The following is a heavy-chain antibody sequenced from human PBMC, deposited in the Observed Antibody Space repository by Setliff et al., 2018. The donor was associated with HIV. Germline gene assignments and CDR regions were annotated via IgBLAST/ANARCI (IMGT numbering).Heavy chain of an antibody. D-gene: IGHD1-26*01. J-gene: IGHJ3*02. CDR3: ARDSEWGSYIFWTFDI. V-gene: IGHV1-18*01. Sequence: KVSCTASGYTFTSYGISWVRQAPGQGLEWMGWISAYNGNTNYAQKLQGRVTMTTDTSTSTDYMELRSLRSDDTAVYYCARDSEWGSYIFWTFDIWGQGTMVTVSS. CDR1: GYTFTSYG. CDR2: ISAYNGNT.